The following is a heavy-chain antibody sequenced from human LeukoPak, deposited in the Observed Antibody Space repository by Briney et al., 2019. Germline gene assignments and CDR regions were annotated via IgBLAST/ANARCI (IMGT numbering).Heavy chain of an antibody. J-gene: IGHJ6*03. CDR2: ISSSSSYI. Sequence: GSLRLSCAASGFTFSSYSMNWVRQAPGKGLEWVSSISSSSSYIYYADSVKGRFTISRDNAKNSLYLQMNSLRAEDTAVYYCARERITMVRGVKDYYYMDVWGKGTTVTVSS. V-gene: IGHV3-21*01. CDR1: GFTFSSYS. D-gene: IGHD3-10*01. CDR3: ARERITMVRGVKDYYYMDV.